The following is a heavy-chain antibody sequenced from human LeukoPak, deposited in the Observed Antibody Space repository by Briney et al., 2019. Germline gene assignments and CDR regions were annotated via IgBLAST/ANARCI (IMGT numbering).Heavy chain of an antibody. CDR2: IYYTGKT. CDR1: AGSISSHY. J-gene: IGHJ5*02. V-gene: IGHV4-59*11. Sequence: PSETLSLTCSVSAGSISSHYWTWIRQPPGKGLESLGHIYYTGKTTYNPSLKSRVTISVDTSKNTFSLKLRSVTAADTPVYYCARLSMGVDPWGQGTLVTVSS. CDR3: ARLSMGVDP. D-gene: IGHD2/OR15-2a*01.